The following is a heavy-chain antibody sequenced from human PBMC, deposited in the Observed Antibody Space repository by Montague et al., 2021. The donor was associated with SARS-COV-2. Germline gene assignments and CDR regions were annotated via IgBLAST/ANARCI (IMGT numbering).Heavy chain of an antibody. V-gene: IGHV3-30*04. CDR1: GLTFSRYA. Sequence: SLRLSCAASGLTFSRYAMHWVRQAPGKGLEWVAVISYDGSNKYYXXSLKGRFTISRDNSKNTLYLQMNSLRAEDTAVYYCARDNYDYVWGSYRYIYWGQGTLVTVPS. CDR2: ISYDGSNK. D-gene: IGHD3-16*02. J-gene: IGHJ4*02. CDR3: ARDNYDYVWGSYRYIY.